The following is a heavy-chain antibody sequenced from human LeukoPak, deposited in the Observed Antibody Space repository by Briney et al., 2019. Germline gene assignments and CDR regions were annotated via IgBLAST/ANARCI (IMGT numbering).Heavy chain of an antibody. D-gene: IGHD5-24*01. CDR1: GGSISSYY. J-gene: IGHJ4*02. CDR2: ISPNSNTI. V-gene: IGHV3-11*04. Sequence: LSLTCTVSGGSISSYYWSWIRQAPGKGMEWVAYISPNSNTIHYADSVKGRFTISRDNAKNSLFLQVNSLRAEDTDMYYCVTESGWLFDYWGQGTLVTVSS. CDR3: VTESGWLFDY.